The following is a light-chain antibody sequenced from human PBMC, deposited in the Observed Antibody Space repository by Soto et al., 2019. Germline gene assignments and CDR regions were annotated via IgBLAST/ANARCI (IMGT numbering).Light chain of an antibody. V-gene: IGKV3-20*01. CDR1: QSVSSTY. J-gene: IGKJ3*01. Sequence: EIVLTQSPDTLSLSPGERATLSCRASQSVSSTYLAWYQQKPGQAPRLLIYGASSRATGIPDRFSGSGAGTDFTLTNSRLEPEDFAVYYCQQYGSSPFTFDPGTKVDI. CDR3: QQYGSSPFT. CDR2: GAS.